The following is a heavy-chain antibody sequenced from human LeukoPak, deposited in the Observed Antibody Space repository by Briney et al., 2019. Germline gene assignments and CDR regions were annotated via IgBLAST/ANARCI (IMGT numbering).Heavy chain of an antibody. CDR2: ISAYNGNT. CDR3: ARVTTERSWFDP. V-gene: IGHV1-18*01. CDR1: GYTFTSYG. J-gene: IGHJ5*02. D-gene: IGHD3-22*01. Sequence: ASVKVSCKASGYTFTSYGISWVRQAPGQGLEWMGWISAYNGNTNYAQKLQGRVTMTTDTYTSTAYMELRSLRSDDTAVYYCARVTTERSWFDPWGQGTLVTVSS.